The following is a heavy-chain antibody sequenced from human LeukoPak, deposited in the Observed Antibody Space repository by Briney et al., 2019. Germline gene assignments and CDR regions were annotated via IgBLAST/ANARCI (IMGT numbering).Heavy chain of an antibody. CDR3: ARDLRGLFRATITDYYYYMDV. D-gene: IGHD5-12*01. V-gene: IGHV1-69*05. CDR1: GGTFSSYA. J-gene: IGHJ6*03. CDR2: IIPIFGTA. Sequence: GASVKVSCKASGGTFSSYAISWVRQAPGQGLEWMGGIIPIFGTANYAQKFQGRVTITTDESTSTAYMELSSLRSEDTAVYYCARDLRGLFRATITDYYYYMDVWGKGTTVTVSS.